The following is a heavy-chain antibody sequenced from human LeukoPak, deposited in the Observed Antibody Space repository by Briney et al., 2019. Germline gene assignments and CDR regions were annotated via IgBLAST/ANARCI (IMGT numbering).Heavy chain of an antibody. Sequence: ASVKVSCKASGYTFTSYGISWVRQAPGQGLEWMGWISAYNGNTNYAQKLQGRVTMTTDTSTSTAYMELRSLRSDDTAVYYCARDGPDIVVVPAAADYYYYMDVWGKGTTVTVPS. CDR1: GYTFTSYG. CDR3: ARDGPDIVVVPAAADYYYYMDV. CDR2: ISAYNGNT. J-gene: IGHJ6*03. V-gene: IGHV1-18*01. D-gene: IGHD2-2*01.